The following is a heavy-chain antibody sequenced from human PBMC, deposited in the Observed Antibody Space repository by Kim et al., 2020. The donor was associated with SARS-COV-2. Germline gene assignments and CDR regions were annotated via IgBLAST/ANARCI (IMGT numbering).Heavy chain of an antibody. V-gene: IGHV6-1*01. CDR3: ARGPHRKFGY. J-gene: IGHJ4*02. Sequence: YSDYAGSVKSRITINPGTSKNQFSLRLNSLTPEDTAVYYCARGPHRKFGYWGQGTLVTVSS. CDR2: YS.